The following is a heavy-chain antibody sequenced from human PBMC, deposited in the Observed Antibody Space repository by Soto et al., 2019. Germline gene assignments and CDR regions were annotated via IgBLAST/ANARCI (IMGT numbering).Heavy chain of an antibody. J-gene: IGHJ4*01. V-gene: IGHV3-23*01. CDR2: VSANGQGI. CDR3: AKDRHFPRDYFHY. Sequence: EVQLLESGGGLVQPGGSLRLSCAASGFTFSSSAISWVRQAPGMGLEWVSAVSANGQGIYYADSVRGRFTISRDNSKNTVFLHMGSLSAEDTAVYCCAKDRHFPRDYFHYWGHGTLVTVSS. CDR1: GFTFSSSA.